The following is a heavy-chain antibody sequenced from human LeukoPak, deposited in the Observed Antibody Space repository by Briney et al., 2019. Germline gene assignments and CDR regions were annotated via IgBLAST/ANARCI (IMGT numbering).Heavy chain of an antibody. D-gene: IGHD2-21*01. CDR1: GFTFSSYG. Sequence: GRSLRISCAASGFTFSSYGMHWVRQAPGKGMEWVAVISYDGSNKYYADSVKGRFTISRDNSKNTLYLQMNSLRAEATAVYYCAKDSSQIVYYGMDVWGQGTTVTVFS. CDR2: ISYDGSNK. V-gene: IGHV3-30*18. J-gene: IGHJ6*02. CDR3: AKDSSQIVYYGMDV.